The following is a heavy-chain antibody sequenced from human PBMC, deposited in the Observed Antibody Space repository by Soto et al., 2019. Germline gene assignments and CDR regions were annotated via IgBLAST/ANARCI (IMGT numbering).Heavy chain of an antibody. CDR2: ISAYNGNT. V-gene: IGHV1-18*01. Sequence: GASVKVSCKASGYTFTSYGISWVRQAPGQGLEWMGWISAYNGNTNYAQKLQGRVTMTRDTSTSTVYMELSSLRSEDTAVYYCARAGIVVVPAAMPGYWFDPWGQGTLVTVSS. CDR3: ARAGIVVVPAAMPGYWFDP. CDR1: GYTFTSYG. D-gene: IGHD2-2*01. J-gene: IGHJ5*02.